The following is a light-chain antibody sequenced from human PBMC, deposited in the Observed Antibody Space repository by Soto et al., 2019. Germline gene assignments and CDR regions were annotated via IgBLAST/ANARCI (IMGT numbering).Light chain of an antibody. CDR3: KQYDNLHLT. Sequence: DIQMTHSPSSLSASVGDRVTITCQASQDISNYLNWYQQKPGKAPKLLIYDASNLETGVPSRFSGSGSGKDFTFTISSLQPEDIATYYCKQYDNLHLTFGGGTKVDIX. CDR1: QDISNY. V-gene: IGKV1-33*01. J-gene: IGKJ4*01. CDR2: DAS.